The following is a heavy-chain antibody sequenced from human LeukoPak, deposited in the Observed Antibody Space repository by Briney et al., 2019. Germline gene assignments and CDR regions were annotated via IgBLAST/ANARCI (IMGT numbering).Heavy chain of an antibody. V-gene: IGHV4-39*07. J-gene: IGHJ4*02. CDR2: IYYSGST. CDR3: ARDQVQGSALGVGY. CDR1: GGSISSSSYY. D-gene: IGHD3-3*01. Sequence: SETLSLTCTVSGGSISSSSYYWGWIRQPPGKGLDGIGSIYYSGSTYYNPSLKSRVTISVDTSKNQFSLKLSSVTAADTAVYYCARDQVQGSALGVGYWGRGIMVTVSS.